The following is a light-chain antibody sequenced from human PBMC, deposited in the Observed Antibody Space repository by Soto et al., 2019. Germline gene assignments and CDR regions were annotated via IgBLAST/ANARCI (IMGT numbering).Light chain of an antibody. CDR3: QSYDSSLSGFWV. CDR2: GNS. Sequence: QSVLTQPPSVSGAPGQRGTISCTGSSSNIGAGYDVHWYQQLPGTAPKLLIYGNSNRPSGVPDRFSGSKSGTSASLAITGLQADDEADYYCQSYDSSLSGFWVFGGRTKLTVL. J-gene: IGLJ3*02. V-gene: IGLV1-40*01. CDR1: SSNIGAGYD.